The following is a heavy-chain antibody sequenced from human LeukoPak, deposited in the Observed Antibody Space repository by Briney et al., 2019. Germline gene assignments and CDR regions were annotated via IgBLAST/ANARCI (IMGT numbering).Heavy chain of an antibody. CDR3: ARGITILEFDP. V-gene: IGHV4-59*01. CDR1: GGSISSYY. CDR2: IYYSGST. J-gene: IGHJ5*02. Sequence: PSETLSLTCTVSGGSISSYYWSWIRQPPGKGLEWIGYIYYSGSTNYNPSLKSRVTISVDTSKNQFSLKLSSETAADTALYHCARGITILEFDPWGQGTLVTVSS. D-gene: IGHD3-3*01.